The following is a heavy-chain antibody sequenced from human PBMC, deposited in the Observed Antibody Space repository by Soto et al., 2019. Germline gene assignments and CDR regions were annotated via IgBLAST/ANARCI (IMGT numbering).Heavy chain of an antibody. CDR2: IKSKTDGGTT. CDR1: GFTFSNAW. Sequence: GGSLRLSCAASGFTFSNAWMNWVRQAPGKGLEWVGRIKSKTDGGTTDYAAPVKGRFTISRDDSKNTLYLQMNSLKTEDTAVYYCTTSTGLAYYGSGSYYTTRDYYGMDVWGQGTTVTVSS. D-gene: IGHD3-10*01. V-gene: IGHV3-15*07. J-gene: IGHJ6*02. CDR3: TTSTGLAYYGSGSYYTTRDYYGMDV.